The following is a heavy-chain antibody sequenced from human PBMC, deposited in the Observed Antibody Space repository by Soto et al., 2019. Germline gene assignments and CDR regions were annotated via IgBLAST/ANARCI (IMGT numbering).Heavy chain of an antibody. CDR1: GYTFTSYA. V-gene: IGHV1-3*01. Sequence: QVQLVQSGAEVKKPGASVKVSCKASGYTFTSYAMHWVRQAPGQRLEWMGWINAGNGNTKYSQKFQGRVTITRDTSASTAYMELSSLRSEDTAVYYCARDGDWLFPEGYYYYYGMDVWGQGTTVTVSS. D-gene: IGHD3-9*01. CDR3: ARDGDWLFPEGYYYYYGMDV. J-gene: IGHJ6*02. CDR2: INAGNGNT.